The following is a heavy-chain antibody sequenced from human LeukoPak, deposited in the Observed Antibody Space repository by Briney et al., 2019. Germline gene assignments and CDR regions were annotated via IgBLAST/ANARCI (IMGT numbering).Heavy chain of an antibody. Sequence: GGSLRLSCAASGFTFSSYAMSWVRQAPGKGLEWVSYISSSSSTIYYADSVKGRFTISRDNAKNSLYLQMNSLRAEDTAVYYCATAQPCGGDCYGAFDIWGQGTMVTVSS. CDR2: ISSSSSTI. CDR3: ATAQPCGGDCYGAFDI. V-gene: IGHV3-48*04. CDR1: GFTFSSYA. J-gene: IGHJ3*02. D-gene: IGHD2-21*02.